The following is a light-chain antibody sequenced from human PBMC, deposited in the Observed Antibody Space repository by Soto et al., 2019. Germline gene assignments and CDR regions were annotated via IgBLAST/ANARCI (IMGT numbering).Light chain of an antibody. CDR2: RTN. J-gene: IGLJ3*02. CDR3: VLYMGRGIWV. V-gene: IGLV8-61*01. Sequence: QAVVTQEPSFSVSPGGTVTLTCALSSGSVSTNNYPSWCQQTPGQPPRTLIFRTNTRSSGVPDRFSGSILGSKAAITITGAQADDESDYYCVLYMGRGIWVFGGGTKLTVL. CDR1: SGSVSTNNY.